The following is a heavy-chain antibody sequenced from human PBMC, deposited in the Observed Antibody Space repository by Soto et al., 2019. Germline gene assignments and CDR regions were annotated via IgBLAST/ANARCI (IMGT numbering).Heavy chain of an antibody. CDR3: ARVREGHDYGESGTDYHYYYYMDV. V-gene: IGHV3-11*01. D-gene: IGHD4-17*01. CDR2: ISSSGSTI. Sequence: GGSLRLSCAASGFTFSDYYMSWIRQAPGKGLDWVSYISSSGSTIYYAESVKGRFTISRDNAKNSLYLQMDSLRAEDTAVYYCARVREGHDYGESGTDYHYYYYMDVWGKGTTVTVSS. CDR1: GFTFSDYY. J-gene: IGHJ6*03.